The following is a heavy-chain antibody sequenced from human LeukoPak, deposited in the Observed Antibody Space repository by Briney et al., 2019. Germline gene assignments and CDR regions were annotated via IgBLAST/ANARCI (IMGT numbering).Heavy chain of an antibody. CDR1: GFTVSSNY. CDR2: IYTGGST. CDR3: ARGESYNWNYEDY. V-gene: IGHV3-66*01. Sequence: GGSLRLSCAASGFTVSSNYMSWVRQAPGKGLEWVSVIYTGGSTYYTDSVKGRFTISRDNSKNTLYLQMNSLRAEDTAVYYCARGESYNWNYEDYWGQGTLVTVSS. D-gene: IGHD1-7*01. J-gene: IGHJ4*02.